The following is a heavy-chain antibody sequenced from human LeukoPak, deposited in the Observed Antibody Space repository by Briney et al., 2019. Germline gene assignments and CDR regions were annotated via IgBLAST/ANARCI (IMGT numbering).Heavy chain of an antibody. V-gene: IGHV1-2*04. CDR3: ARDRGCSGGSCYSDNNWFDP. D-gene: IGHD2-15*01. CDR2: INPNSGGT. Sequence: ASVNVSCKASGYTFTGYYMHWVRQAPGQGLEWMGWINPNSGGTNYAQKFQGWVTMTRDTSISTAYMELSRLRSDDTAVYYCARDRGCSGGSCYSDNNWFDPWGQGTLVTVSS. J-gene: IGHJ5*02. CDR1: GYTFTGYY.